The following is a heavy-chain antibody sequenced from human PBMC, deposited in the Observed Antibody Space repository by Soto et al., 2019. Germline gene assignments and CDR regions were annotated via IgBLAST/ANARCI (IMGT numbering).Heavy chain of an antibody. CDR3: ARGGHVVVVTAALDY. Sequence: SVKVSCKASGGTFSSYTISWVRQAPGQGLEWMGRIIPILGIANYAQKFQGRVTITADKSTSTAYMELTSLTSEDTAVYYCARGGHVVVVTAALDYWGQGTLVTVSS. J-gene: IGHJ4*02. V-gene: IGHV1-69*02. CDR2: IIPILGIA. CDR1: GGTFSSYT. D-gene: IGHD2-21*02.